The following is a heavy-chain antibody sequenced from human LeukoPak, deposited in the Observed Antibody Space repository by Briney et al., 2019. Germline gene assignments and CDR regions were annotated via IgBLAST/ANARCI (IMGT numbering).Heavy chain of an antibody. V-gene: IGHV4-39*01. CDR3: ARGGRYYYDSSGYYLL. D-gene: IGHD3-22*01. CDR1: GGSISSSSYY. Sequence: SETLSLTCTVSGGSISSSSYYWGWIRQPPGKGLEWIGSIYYSGSTYYNPSLKSRVTISVDTSKNQFSLKLSSVTAADTAVYYCARGGRYYYDSSGYYLLWGQGTLVTVSS. CDR2: IYYSGST. J-gene: IGHJ4*02.